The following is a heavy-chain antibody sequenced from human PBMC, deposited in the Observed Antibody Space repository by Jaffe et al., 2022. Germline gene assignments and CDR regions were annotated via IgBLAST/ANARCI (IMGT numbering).Heavy chain of an antibody. CDR3: ARDPPIGYCSGGSCPYVHFDY. J-gene: IGHJ4*02. D-gene: IGHD2-15*01. CDR2: IIPILGIA. CDR1: GGTFSSYT. V-gene: IGHV1-69*08. Sequence: QVQLVQSGAEVKKPGSSVKVSCKASGGTFSSYTISWVRQAPGQGLEWMGRIIPILGIANYAQKFQGRVTITADKSTSTAYMELSSLRSEDTAVYYCARDPPIGYCSGGSCPYVHFDYWGQGTLVTVSS.